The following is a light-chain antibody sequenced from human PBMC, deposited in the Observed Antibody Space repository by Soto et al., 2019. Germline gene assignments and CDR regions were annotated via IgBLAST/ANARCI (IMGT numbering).Light chain of an antibody. CDR1: QVIRND. J-gene: IGKJ1*01. V-gene: IGKV1-6*01. CDR3: LPDHYYPCT. Sequence: GDRVTITCRASQVIRNDLGWYQQKPGKAPKLLIYGASNLQSGVPSRFSGSGSGTDFTLTITSLQPEDLATYYCLPDHYYPCTFGQGTKVDNK. CDR2: GAS.